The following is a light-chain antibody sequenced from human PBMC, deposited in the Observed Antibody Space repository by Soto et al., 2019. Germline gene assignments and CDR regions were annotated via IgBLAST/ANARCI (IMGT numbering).Light chain of an antibody. J-gene: IGKJ1*01. CDR1: QSINYW. V-gene: IGKV1-5*03. CDR2: EAF. CDR3: QQYHSYPRT. Sequence: DFQMTQSPSTLSSSVGDRVTNTCRTSQSINYWLAWYQQKPGKAPKLLVYEAFNLESGVPARFSGSGSGTDFTLTIHSLQPDDFATYYCQQYHSYPRTFGQGTKVAIK.